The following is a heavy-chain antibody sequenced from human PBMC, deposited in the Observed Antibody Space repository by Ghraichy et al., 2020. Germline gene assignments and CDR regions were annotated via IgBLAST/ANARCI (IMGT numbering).Heavy chain of an antibody. CDR1: GFTFNTYR. V-gene: IGHV3-7*01. CDR3: ARGLLGSSSRNYYMDV. D-gene: IGHD6-6*01. CDR2: IKQDGSDK. Sequence: GGPLRLSCAASGFTFNTYRMSWVRQAPGKGLEWVANIKQDGSDKYYVDSVRGRFVISRDNAKNSLYLQVNDVRAEDTAVYYCARGLLGSSSRNYYMDVWGKGTTVTVSS. J-gene: IGHJ6*03.